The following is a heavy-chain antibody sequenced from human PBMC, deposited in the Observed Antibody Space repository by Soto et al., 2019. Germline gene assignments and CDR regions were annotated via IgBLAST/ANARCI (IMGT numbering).Heavy chain of an antibody. CDR1: GGSITSSGYY. D-gene: IGHD1-26*01. V-gene: IGHV4-39*01. J-gene: IGHJ4*02. Sequence: QLQLQESGPGLVKPSETLSLTCTVSGGSITSSGYYWGYIRQPPGQGLEWIASISYTGTTYYNPSLKSRVSISMDTSKNQFSLDLRSVTTADTAVYYCMRDSGNYRTSNWGQGILVTVSS. CDR3: MRDSGNYRTSN. CDR2: ISYTGTT.